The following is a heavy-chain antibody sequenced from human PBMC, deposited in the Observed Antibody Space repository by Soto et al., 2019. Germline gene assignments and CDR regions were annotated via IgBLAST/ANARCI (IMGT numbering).Heavy chain of an antibody. J-gene: IGHJ4*02. D-gene: IGHD6-19*01. CDR3: ARQQWLVRYGTYYFDS. CDR1: GGSLSSSSYY. Sequence: QLQLQESGPGLVKPSETLSLTCTVSGGSLSSSSYYWGWIRQPPGKGLEWIGSIYYSGSTYYNPPRKSGVTISVDTSKNPFSLKQSSVSAADTAVYYFARQQWLVRYGTYYFDSWGQGTLVTVSS. V-gene: IGHV4-39*01. CDR2: IYYSGST.